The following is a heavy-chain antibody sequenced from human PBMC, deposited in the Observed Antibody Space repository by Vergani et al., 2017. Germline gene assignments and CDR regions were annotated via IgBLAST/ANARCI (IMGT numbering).Heavy chain of an antibody. Sequence: EVQLVESVGGLVPPGRSLRLSCVASGFSFGDYAMTWVRQAPGKGLEWVAFTRNKAYGGTTEYAASVKGRFTISRDDSKRLAYLQLSGLKTEDTAVYFCSRGRGYSFGYSDYWGQGTLVTVSS. CDR2: TRNKAYGGTT. CDR1: GFSFGDYA. D-gene: IGHD5-18*01. J-gene: IGHJ4*02. V-gene: IGHV3-49*04. CDR3: SRGRGYSFGYSDY.